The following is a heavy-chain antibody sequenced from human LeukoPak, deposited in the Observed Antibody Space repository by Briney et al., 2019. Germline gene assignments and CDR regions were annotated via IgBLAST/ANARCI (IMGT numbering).Heavy chain of an antibody. CDR3: TTDPRDGYTRSY. Sequence: GGSLRLSCAASGFTFSNAWMSWVRQAPGKGLEWVGRIKSKTDGGTTDYAAPVKGRFTISRDDSKNTLYLQMNSLKTEDTAVYYCTTDPRDGYTRSYWGQGTLVTVSS. J-gene: IGHJ4*02. V-gene: IGHV3-15*01. D-gene: IGHD5-24*01. CDR1: GFTFSNAW. CDR2: IKSKTDGGTT.